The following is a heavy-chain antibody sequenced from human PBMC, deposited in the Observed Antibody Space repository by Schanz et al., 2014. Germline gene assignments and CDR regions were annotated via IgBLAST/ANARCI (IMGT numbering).Heavy chain of an antibody. D-gene: IGHD3-22*01. V-gene: IGHV3-11*05. J-gene: IGHJ4*02. CDR1: GFTFSDHY. CDR3: AKDPSHGDYDYYFDY. CDR2: ISSGSSYA. Sequence: QVQLVESGGGLVQPGGSLRLSCAASGFTFSDHYMDWVRQAPGKGLEWVSDISSGSSYANYADSVKGRFTISRDNAKNTLYLQMNSLRAEDTAVYYCAKDPSHGDYDYYFDYWGQGTLVTVSS.